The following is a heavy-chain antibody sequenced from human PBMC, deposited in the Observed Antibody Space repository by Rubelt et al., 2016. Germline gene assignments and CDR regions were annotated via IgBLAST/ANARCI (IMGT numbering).Heavy chain of an antibody. CDR2: ISTFSGNT. J-gene: IGHJ6*02. Sequence: QVQLVQSGAEVKRPGASVKVSCKASGYPFTTYGVTWVRQAPGQGLEWMGWISTFSGNTNYAQKFQGRVTLTTDTPTNTAYMELRSPRSDDTAVYYCARGRTPKYGMDVWGQGTTVTVSS. CDR3: ARGRTPKYGMDV. V-gene: IGHV1-18*01. D-gene: IGHD2-2*01. CDR1: GYPFTTYG.